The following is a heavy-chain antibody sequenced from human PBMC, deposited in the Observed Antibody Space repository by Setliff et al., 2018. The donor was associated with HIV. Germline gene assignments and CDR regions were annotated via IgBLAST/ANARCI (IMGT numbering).Heavy chain of an antibody. Sequence: SETRSLTCAVYGGSFSGYSWSWIRPPPGKGLEWIGEIIHSGSTNYNPSLKSRVTISVDTSKNQFFLKLSSVTAADTAVYYCARRSGWSLDYWGKGTLVTVSS. CDR1: GGSFSGYS. CDR3: ARRSGWSLDY. J-gene: IGHJ4*02. CDR2: IIHSGST. D-gene: IGHD6-19*01. V-gene: IGHV4-34*12.